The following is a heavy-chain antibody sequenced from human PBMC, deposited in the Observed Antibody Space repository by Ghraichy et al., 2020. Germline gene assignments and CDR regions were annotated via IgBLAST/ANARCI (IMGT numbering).Heavy chain of an antibody. CDR3: ARGGLGSSWYYDLDY. D-gene: IGHD6-13*01. J-gene: IGHJ4*02. Sequence: GGSLRLSCAASGFTFSTYSMNWVRQAPGKGLEWVSYISSGSTKIYYADSVKGRFTISRDNAENSLDLQMNSLRDEDTAFYYCARGGLGSSWYYDLDYWGQGTLVTVSS. V-gene: IGHV3-48*02. CDR2: ISSGSTKI. CDR1: GFTFSTYS.